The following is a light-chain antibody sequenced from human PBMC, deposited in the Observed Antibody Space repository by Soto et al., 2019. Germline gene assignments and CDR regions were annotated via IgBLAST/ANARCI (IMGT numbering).Light chain of an antibody. V-gene: IGLV2-8*01. CDR1: RSDVGVYNY. CDR3: SSYAGSNDVV. Sequence: QSALTQPPSASGSPGQSVTVSCTGTRSDVGVYNYVSWYRQHPGKAPKLLIYEVNKRPSGVPDRFSGSKSGSTASLTVSGLQAEDEADYYCSSYAGSNDVVFGTGTKLTVL. J-gene: IGLJ1*01. CDR2: EVN.